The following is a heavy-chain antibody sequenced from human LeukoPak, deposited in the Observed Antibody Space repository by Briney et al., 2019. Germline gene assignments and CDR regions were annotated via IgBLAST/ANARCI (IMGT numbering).Heavy chain of an antibody. V-gene: IGHV4-39*07. CDR2: IYYSGST. Sequence: SETLSLTCTVSGGSISSSSYYWGWIRQPPGKGLEWIGSIYYSGSTYYNPSLKSRVTISVDTSKNQFSLKLSSVTAADTAVYYCAREQRDGYNFFPSDYYYYMDVWGKGTTVTVSS. D-gene: IGHD5-24*01. J-gene: IGHJ6*03. CDR1: GGSISSSSYY. CDR3: AREQRDGYNFFPSDYYYYMDV.